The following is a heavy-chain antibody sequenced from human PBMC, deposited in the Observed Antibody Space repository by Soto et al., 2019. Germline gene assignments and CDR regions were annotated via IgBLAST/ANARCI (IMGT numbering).Heavy chain of an antibody. D-gene: IGHD6-13*01. V-gene: IGHV4-30-4*01. J-gene: IGHJ4*02. CDR1: GGSISSGDSF. CDR2: IYDSGYT. Sequence: QVQLQESGPGLVKPSQTLSLTCTVSGGSISSGDSFWNWIRQSPGKGLEWIGYIYDSGYTFYNPSLKSQVHRSVDTSKTLFSLKLTSVTAADTAVYYCAADRGNSSNWQLDFWGQGKLVHVSS. CDR3: AADRGNSSNWQLDF.